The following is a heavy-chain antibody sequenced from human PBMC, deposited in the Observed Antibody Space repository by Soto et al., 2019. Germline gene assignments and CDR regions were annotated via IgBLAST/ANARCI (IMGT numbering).Heavy chain of an antibody. V-gene: IGHV4-59*01. CDR1: GGSISSYY. Sequence: SETLSLTCTVSGGSISSYYWSWIRQPPGKGLGWIGYIYYSGSTNYNPSLKSRVPISVDTSKNQFSLKLSSVTAADTAVYFCARVGRTYYCGSGSYVLDYWGQGTLVTVSS. D-gene: IGHD3-10*01. CDR2: IYYSGST. J-gene: IGHJ4*02. CDR3: ARVGRTYYCGSGSYVLDY.